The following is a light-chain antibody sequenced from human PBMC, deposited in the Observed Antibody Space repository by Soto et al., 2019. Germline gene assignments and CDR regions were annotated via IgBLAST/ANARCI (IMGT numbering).Light chain of an antibody. CDR2: VDS. V-gene: IGLV3-21*02. J-gene: IGLJ2*01. CDR1: NIGRRS. Sequence: SSELTQPPSVSVAPGQTARITCGGNNIGRRSVHWYQQKPGQAPVLVVYVDSDRPSGIPERFSGSNSGNTATLTISRLEAGDEADYYCQVWDSSSDHVVFGGGTKLTVL. CDR3: QVWDSSSDHVV.